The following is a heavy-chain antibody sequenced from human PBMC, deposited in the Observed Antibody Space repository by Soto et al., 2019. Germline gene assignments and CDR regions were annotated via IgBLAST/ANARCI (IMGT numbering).Heavy chain of an antibody. CDR1: GCIFITDC. V-gene: IGHV3-13*01. J-gene: IGHJ4*02. CDR2: IGTAGDT. Sequence: EEALIVSCAASGCIFITDCMHWVRQGTGKGLEWVSAIGTAGDTYYPGSVKGRFTISRENAKNSLYLQMNSLRAGDTAVYYCARASYGGYYDYCCQGT. CDR3: ARASYGGYYDY. D-gene: IGHD3-16*01.